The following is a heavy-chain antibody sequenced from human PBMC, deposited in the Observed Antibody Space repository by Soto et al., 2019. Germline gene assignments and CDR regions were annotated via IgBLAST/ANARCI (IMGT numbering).Heavy chain of an antibody. CDR1: GFTFSTYS. V-gene: IGHV3-48*02. CDR2: ISSRSYTI. D-gene: IGHD6-6*01. CDR3: ARGGISSDIGMDV. Sequence: EVQLVESVGGLVQPGGSLRLSCAASGFTFSTYSMNWVRQAPGKGLEWVSYISSRSYTIYYVDSVKGRFTISRDNAKNSLYLQMNSLRDEDTAVYYCARGGISSDIGMDVWGQGTTVTVSS. J-gene: IGHJ6*02.